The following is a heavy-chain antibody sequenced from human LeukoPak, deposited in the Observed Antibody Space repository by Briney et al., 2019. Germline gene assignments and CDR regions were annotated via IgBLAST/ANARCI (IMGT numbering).Heavy chain of an antibody. J-gene: IGHJ6*03. Sequence: PGGSLRLSCAASGFTFSSYAMSWVRQAPGKGPQWVSSISGSGGTTYIADSVKGRFTISRDNSKNTLFLEMSGLRVEDTALYYCAKGAVESLNYYFYMEVWGTGTTVTVSS. CDR2: ISGSGGTT. CDR3: AKGAVESLNYYFYMEV. V-gene: IGHV3-23*01. D-gene: IGHD4-23*01. CDR1: GFTFSSYA.